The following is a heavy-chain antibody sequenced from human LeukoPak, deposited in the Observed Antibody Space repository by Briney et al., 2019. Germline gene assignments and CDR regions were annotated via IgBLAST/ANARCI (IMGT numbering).Heavy chain of an antibody. D-gene: IGHD4-17*01. CDR2: INAGNGNT. Sequence: ASVKVSCKASGYTFTSCAMHWVRQAPGQRLEWMGWINAGNGNTKYSQKFQGRVTITRDTSASTAYMELSSLRSEDTAVYYCARGNTVTTESWFDPWGQGTLVTVSS. J-gene: IGHJ5*02. CDR3: ARGNTVTTESWFDP. CDR1: GYTFTSCA. V-gene: IGHV1-3*01.